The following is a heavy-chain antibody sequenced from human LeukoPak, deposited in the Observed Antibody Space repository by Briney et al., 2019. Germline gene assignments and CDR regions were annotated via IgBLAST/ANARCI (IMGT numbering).Heavy chain of an antibody. V-gene: IGHV3-9*03. CDR2: ICWNTGSI. Sequence: GGSLRLSCAASGFTFDVYAMHSIRQAPGKGLEWVSGICWNTGSIGYADPVKGRFTISRDNAKNFLYLKMNSLRAEDMGLYYCAKDTLYDSSVKGAFDMWGGGTMVTVSS. CDR3: AKDTLYDSSVKGAFDM. CDR1: GFTFDVYA. D-gene: IGHD3-22*01. J-gene: IGHJ3*02.